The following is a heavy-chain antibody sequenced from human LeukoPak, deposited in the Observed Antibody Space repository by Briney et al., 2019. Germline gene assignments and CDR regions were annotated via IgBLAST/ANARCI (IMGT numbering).Heavy chain of an antibody. CDR1: GYIFTGYY. CDR3: ARGSGFQYRGTTTNYYMDV. CDR2: INPNSGDT. J-gene: IGHJ6*03. D-gene: IGHD1-7*01. V-gene: IGHV1-2*02. Sequence: ASVKVSCKASGYIFTGYYMHWVRQAPGQGLEWMGWINPNSGDTNYAQKFQGRAPMTGDASIRTAYMELSSLTSDDTAVYYCARGSGFQYRGTTTNYYMDVWGKGTTVTVSS.